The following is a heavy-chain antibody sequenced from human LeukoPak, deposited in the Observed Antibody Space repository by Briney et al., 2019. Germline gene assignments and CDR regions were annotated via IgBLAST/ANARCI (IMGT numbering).Heavy chain of an antibody. Sequence: GASVKVSCKASGYTFTSYYMHWVRQAPGQGLEWMGWINPNSGGTNYAQKFQGRVTMTRDTSISTAYMELSRLRSDDTAVYYCARDPAYYYDSSGPEPPPFDYWGQGTLVTVSS. CDR3: ARDPAYYYDSSGPEPPPFDY. CDR1: GYTFTSYY. J-gene: IGHJ4*02. D-gene: IGHD3-22*01. CDR2: INPNSGGT. V-gene: IGHV1-2*02.